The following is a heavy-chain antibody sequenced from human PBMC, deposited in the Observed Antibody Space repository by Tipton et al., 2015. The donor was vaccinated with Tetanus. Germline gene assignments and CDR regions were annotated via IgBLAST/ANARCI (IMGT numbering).Heavy chain of an antibody. CDR2: LSYDGNNK. Sequence: LSCSNYGMHWVRRAPGKGLEWVAVLSYDGNNKYYADSVKGRFTISRDNSRNTLYLQMNSLRAEDTAVYYCVRGGVAVAGRGSAYSGLDVWGQGTTVTVSS. CDR3: VRGGVAVAGRGSAYSGLDV. V-gene: IGHV3-30*03. D-gene: IGHD6-19*01. J-gene: IGHJ6*02. CDR1: LSCSNYG.